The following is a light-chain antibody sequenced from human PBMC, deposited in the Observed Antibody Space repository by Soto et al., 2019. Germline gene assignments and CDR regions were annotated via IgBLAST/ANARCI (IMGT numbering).Light chain of an antibody. CDR1: QSVSSSY. V-gene: IGKV3-20*01. CDR3: QQYGISLLFT. CDR2: GES. J-gene: IGKJ3*01. Sequence: EIVLTQSPGTLSLSPGERATLSCRASQSVSSSYLAWYQQKPGQAPRLLIYGESSRATGIPDRFSGSGSGTDFTLTISRLEPEDFAVYYCQQYGISLLFTFGPGTKVDIK.